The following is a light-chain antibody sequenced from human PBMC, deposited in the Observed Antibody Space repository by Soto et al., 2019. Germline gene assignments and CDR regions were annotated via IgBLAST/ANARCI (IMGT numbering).Light chain of an antibody. J-gene: IGKJ5*01. CDR2: AAS. Sequence: EIVLTQSPGTLSLSPGESATLSCGSSQSVSSGYFAWYQQKPGQAPRLLIYAASSRATGIPDRFSGSASGTDSTLTISRLEPEDFAVYYCQQYGTSPTFGQGTHWRLN. V-gene: IGKV3-20*01. CDR1: QSVSSGY. CDR3: QQYGTSPT.